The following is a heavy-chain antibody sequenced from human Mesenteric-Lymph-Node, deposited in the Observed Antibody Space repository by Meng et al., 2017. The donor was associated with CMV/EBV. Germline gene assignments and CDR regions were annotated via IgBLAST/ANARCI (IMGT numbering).Heavy chain of an antibody. J-gene: IGHJ5*01. CDR2: VNSEGSRT. V-gene: IGHV3-74*01. D-gene: IGHD7-27*01. CDR3: ARVSGASWFDP. Sequence: GESLKISCAASGFTFSNYWMHWVRQVPGEGLVWVSRVNSEGSRTDYADFVKGRFTISRDSAKNTLYLLMNSLRAEDTAVYYCARVSGASWFDPWGQGTLVTVSS. CDR1: GFTFSNYW.